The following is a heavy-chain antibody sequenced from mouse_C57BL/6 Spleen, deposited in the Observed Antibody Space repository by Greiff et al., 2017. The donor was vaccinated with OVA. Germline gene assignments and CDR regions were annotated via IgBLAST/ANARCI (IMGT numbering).Heavy chain of an antibody. CDR3: TTDYYYGWYFDV. V-gene: IGHV14-1*01. J-gene: IGHJ1*03. D-gene: IGHD1-1*01. CDR2: IDPEDGDT. CDR1: GFNIKDYY. Sequence: VQLQQSGAELVRPGASVKLSCTASGFNIKDYYMHWVKQRPEQGLEWIGRIDPEDGDTEYAPKFQGKATMTEDTSYNTAYLQLSSLTSEDTAVYYCTTDYYYGWYFDVWGTGTTVTVSS.